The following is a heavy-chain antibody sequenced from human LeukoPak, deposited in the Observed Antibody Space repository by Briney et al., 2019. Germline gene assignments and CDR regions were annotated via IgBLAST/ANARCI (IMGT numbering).Heavy chain of an antibody. CDR1: GYSFTSYW. CDR2: IYPGDSDT. V-gene: IGHV5-51*01. D-gene: IGHD2-2*01. J-gene: IGHJ4*02. Sequence: GESLKISRKGSGYSFTSYWIGWVRQMPGKGLEWMGIIYPGDSDTRYSPSFQGQVTISADKSISTAYLQWSSLKASDTAMYYCARHEVLQWYQIDYWGQGTLVTVSS. CDR3: ARHEVLQWYQIDY.